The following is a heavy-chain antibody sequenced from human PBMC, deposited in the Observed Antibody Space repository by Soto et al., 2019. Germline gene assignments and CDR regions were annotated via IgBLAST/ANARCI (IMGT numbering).Heavy chain of an antibody. D-gene: IGHD2-15*01. V-gene: IGHV3-30*03. CDR1: GFTFSSYG. CDR2: ISYDGSNK. J-gene: IGHJ2*01. Sequence: VQLVESGGGVVQPGRSLRLSCAASGFTFSSYGMHWVRQAPGKGLEWVAVISYDGSNKYYADSVKGRFTISRDNSKNTLYLQMNSLRAEDTAVYYCAIPTDIVVVVAATFRYFDLWGRGTLVTVSS. CDR3: AIPTDIVVVVAATFRYFDL.